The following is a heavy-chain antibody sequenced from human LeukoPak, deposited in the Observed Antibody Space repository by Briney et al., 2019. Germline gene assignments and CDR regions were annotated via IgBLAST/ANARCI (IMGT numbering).Heavy chain of an antibody. CDR3: ARGRGKSSSWYVSFRYVDV. CDR2: LSGTGGSP. CDR1: GFTFSSYG. D-gene: IGHD6-13*01. V-gene: IGHV3-23*01. J-gene: IGHJ6*03. Sequence: PGGSLRLSCAASGFTFSSYGMSWVRQAPGKGLEWVAALSGTGGSPYYADSVKGRFTIYRDNSKNTLYLQMNSLRAEDTGVYYCARGRGKSSSWYVSFRYVDVWGKGTTVTVSS.